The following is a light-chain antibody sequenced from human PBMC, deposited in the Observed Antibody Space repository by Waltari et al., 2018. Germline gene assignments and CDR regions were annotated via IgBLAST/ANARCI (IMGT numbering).Light chain of an antibody. V-gene: IGLV2-14*01. CDR2: DVS. CDR3: SSYITSSTL. CDR1: SSDVGYNY. Sequence: QSALTQPASVSGSPGQSITISCTGTSSDVGYNYVSWYQQFPGKAPKLVISDVSHRPSGVSNRFSGSKSGNTASLTISGLQAEDEADYLCSSYITSSTLFGGGTKLTVL. J-gene: IGLJ2*01.